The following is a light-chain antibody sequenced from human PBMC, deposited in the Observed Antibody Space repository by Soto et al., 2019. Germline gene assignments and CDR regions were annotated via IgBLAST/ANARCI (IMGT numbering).Light chain of an antibody. CDR3: QHYNSYSEA. J-gene: IGKJ1*01. Sequence: DIQMTQSPSTLSGSVGDRVTITCRASQTMSSWLDWYQQKPGKAPKLLIYKASTLKSGVPSRFSGSGSGTEFTLTISSLQPDDFATYYCQHYNSYSEAFGQGTKVELK. CDR1: QTMSSW. CDR2: KAS. V-gene: IGKV1-5*03.